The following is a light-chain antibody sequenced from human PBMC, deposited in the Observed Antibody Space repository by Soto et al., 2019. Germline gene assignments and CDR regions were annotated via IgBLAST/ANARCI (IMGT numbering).Light chain of an antibody. CDR1: QSVASS. CDR2: GAS. J-gene: IGKJ4*01. Sequence: EIMMTQSPATLSVSPGERVTLSCRAGQSVASSLAWYQQKPGQAPRLLIYGASTRATGIPARFSGSGSGTEFTLTISSLQSEEFAVYYCQQYNNWPLAFGGGTKVQLK. V-gene: IGKV3D-15*01. CDR3: QQYNNWPLA.